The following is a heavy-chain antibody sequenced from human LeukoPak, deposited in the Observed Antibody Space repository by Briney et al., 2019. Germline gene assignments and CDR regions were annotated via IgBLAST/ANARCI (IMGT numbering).Heavy chain of an antibody. CDR2: ISSSSSYI. V-gene: IGHV3-21*01. Sequence: GVSLRLSCAASGFTFSSYSMNWVRQAPGKGLEWVSSISSSSSYIYYADSVKGRFTISRDNAKNSLYLQMNSLRAEDTAVYYCAREPDTAMFDYWGQGTLVTVSS. J-gene: IGHJ4*02. CDR1: GFTFSSYS. CDR3: AREPDTAMFDY. D-gene: IGHD5-18*01.